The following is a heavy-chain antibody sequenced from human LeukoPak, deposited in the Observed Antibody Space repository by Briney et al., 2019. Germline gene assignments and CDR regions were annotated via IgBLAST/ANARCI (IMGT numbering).Heavy chain of an antibody. CDR1: GFILSSFW. J-gene: IGHJ4*02. CDR2: IKRDGSEK. V-gene: IGHV3-7*01. CDR3: AREWNDYDYVGDDY. D-gene: IGHD5-12*01. Sequence: GGSLRLSCAASGFILSSFWMSWVRQAPGKGLEWVANIKRDGSEKYYADSVKGRFTISRDNAKNSLYLQMHSLRAEDTAVYYCAREWNDYDYVGDDYWGQGTLVTISS.